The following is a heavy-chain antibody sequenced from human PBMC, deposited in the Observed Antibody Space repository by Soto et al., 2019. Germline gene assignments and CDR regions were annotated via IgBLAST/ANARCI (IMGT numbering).Heavy chain of an antibody. CDR3: ARVRNYYEDACDI. Sequence: EGSRRLSCAASGFTVSSYSMNWVRQAPGKGLEWVSSISRSISYIYYADSVKGRFTISGDNAKNSLYLQMNSLRAEDTAVYYCARVRNYYEDACDIWGQETMLTISS. J-gene: IGHJ3*02. CDR2: ISRSISYI. V-gene: IGHV3-21*01. D-gene: IGHD3-22*01. CDR1: GFTVSSYS.